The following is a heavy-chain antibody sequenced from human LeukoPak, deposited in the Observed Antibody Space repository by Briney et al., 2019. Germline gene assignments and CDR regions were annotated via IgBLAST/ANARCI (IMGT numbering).Heavy chain of an antibody. CDR3: ARGGWCGGHCYEFDY. CDR2: IYPGDSDT. D-gene: IGHD2-21*02. CDR1: GYTFTAYW. V-gene: IGHV5-51*01. Sequence: KAGESLKISCQGSGYTFTAYWIGWVRQLPGKGLEWMGIIYPGDSDTRYSPSFQGQVTISADKSISTAYLQWSSLKASDTAMYYCARGGWCGGHCYEFDYWGQGTLVTVSS. J-gene: IGHJ4*02.